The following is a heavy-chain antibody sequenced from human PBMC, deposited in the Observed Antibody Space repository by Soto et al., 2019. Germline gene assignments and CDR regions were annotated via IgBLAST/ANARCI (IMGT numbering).Heavy chain of an antibody. CDR1: GGTFSSYT. D-gene: IGHD6-19*01. Sequence: ASVKVSCKASGGTFSSYTISWVRQAPGQGLEWMGRIIPILGIANYAQKFQGRVTITADKSTSTAYMELSSLRSEDTAVYYCARDEGYSSGWYVDYWGQGTLVTVSS. CDR2: IIPILGIA. V-gene: IGHV1-69*04. CDR3: ARDEGYSSGWYVDY. J-gene: IGHJ4*02.